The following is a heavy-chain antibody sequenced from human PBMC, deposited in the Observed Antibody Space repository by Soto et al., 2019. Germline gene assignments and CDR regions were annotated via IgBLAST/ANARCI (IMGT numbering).Heavy chain of an antibody. CDR3: ARGIYYDLSGPDAFDI. CDR1: GGSISSSNW. V-gene: IGHV4-4*02. CDR2: IYHSGST. D-gene: IGHD3-22*01. Sequence: SETLSLTCAVSGGSISSSNWWSWVRQPPGKGLEWIGEIYHSGSTNYNPSLKSRVTISVDKSKNQFSLRLSSVTAADTAVYYCARGIYYDLSGPDAFDIWGQGKMVTVSS. J-gene: IGHJ3*02.